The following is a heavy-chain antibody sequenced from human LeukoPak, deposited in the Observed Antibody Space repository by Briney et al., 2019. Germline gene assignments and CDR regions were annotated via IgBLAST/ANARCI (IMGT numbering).Heavy chain of an antibody. J-gene: IGHJ4*02. V-gene: IGHV4-4*07. CDR1: GGSISSYY. Sequence: SETLSLTCTVSGGSISSYYWSWIRQPAGKGLEWIGRIYTSGSTNYNPSLKSRVTMSVDTSKNQFSLKLSSVTAADTAVYYCAREPAGVRSGSYYRHFNYWGQGTLVTVSS. CDR3: AREPAGVRSGSYYRHFNY. D-gene: IGHD3-10*01. CDR2: IYTSGST.